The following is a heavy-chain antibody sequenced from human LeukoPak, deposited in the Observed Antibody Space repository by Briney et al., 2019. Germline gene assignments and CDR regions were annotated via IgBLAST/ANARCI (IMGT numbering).Heavy chain of an antibody. CDR2: ISYDGSNK. Sequence: GGSLRLSCAASGFTFSSYAMHWVRQAPGKGLEWVAVISYDGSNKYYADSVKGRFTISRDNSKNTLYLQMNSLRAEDTAVYYCARDRVRSYCSSTSCYGGWRYYYGMDVWGKGTTVTVSS. CDR1: GFTFSSYA. J-gene: IGHJ6*04. D-gene: IGHD2-2*01. CDR3: ARDRVRSYCSSTSCYGGWRYYYGMDV. V-gene: IGHV3-30*04.